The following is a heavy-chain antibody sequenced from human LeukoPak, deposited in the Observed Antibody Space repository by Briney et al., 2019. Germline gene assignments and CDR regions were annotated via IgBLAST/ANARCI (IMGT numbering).Heavy chain of an antibody. D-gene: IGHD2-2*01. J-gene: IGHJ4*02. CDR1: GYAFTNYG. Sequence: ASVKVSCKASGYAFTNYGLSWVRQAPGQGLEWMGWISADNGNTNYAQKFQGRVTMTTDTSTSTAYMEMRSLRSDDTAVYYCARDLHLVEPLVNFDYWGQGTLVTVSS. CDR3: ARDLHLVEPLVNFDY. CDR2: ISADNGNT. V-gene: IGHV1-18*01.